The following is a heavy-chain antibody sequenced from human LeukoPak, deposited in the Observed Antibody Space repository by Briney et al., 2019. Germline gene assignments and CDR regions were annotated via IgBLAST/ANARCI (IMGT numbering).Heavy chain of an antibody. CDR2: ISGSGGST. V-gene: IGHV3-23*01. CDR3: AKGGHSSSWYSFDY. Sequence: GGSLRLSCAASGFTFSSYAMSWVRQAPGKGLEWVSAISGSGGSTYYADSVRGRFTISRDNSKNTLYLQMNSLRAEDTAVYYCAKGGHSSSWYSFDYWGQGTLVTVSS. D-gene: IGHD6-13*01. CDR1: GFTFSSYA. J-gene: IGHJ4*02.